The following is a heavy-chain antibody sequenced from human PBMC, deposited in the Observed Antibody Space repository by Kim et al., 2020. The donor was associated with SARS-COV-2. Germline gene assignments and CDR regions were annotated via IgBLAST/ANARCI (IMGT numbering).Heavy chain of an antibody. CDR2: TNGGGSTT. J-gene: IGHJ4*02. Sequence: GGSLRLSCAASGFTFSTYWMHWVRQAPGKGLVWVSRTNGGGSTTNYADSVKGRFTISRDNAKNTLYLQLNSLRAEDTAIYYCARRYYDSRGYYYFDSWGQGTLVIVSS. V-gene: IGHV3-74*01. D-gene: IGHD3-22*01. CDR1: GFTFSTYW. CDR3: ARRYYDSRGYYYFDS.